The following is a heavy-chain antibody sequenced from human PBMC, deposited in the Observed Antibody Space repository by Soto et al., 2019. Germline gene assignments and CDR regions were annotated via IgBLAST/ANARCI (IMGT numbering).Heavy chain of an antibody. Sequence: PSETRSLTWTVSGVSISRVVHFWIWVRQPPGKGLEWIANIYYSGSTYYNPSLRSRVLISVDTSQNQFSLKLSSVTAADTAVFFCARAETASIYFDSWGQGVLVTVSS. J-gene: IGHJ4*02. CDR1: GVSISRVVHF. V-gene: IGHV4-31*02. CDR2: IYYSGST. CDR3: ARAETASIYFDS. D-gene: IGHD5-18*01.